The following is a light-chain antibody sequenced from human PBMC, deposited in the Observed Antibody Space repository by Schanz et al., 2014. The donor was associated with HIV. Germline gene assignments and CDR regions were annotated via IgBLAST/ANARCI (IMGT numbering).Light chain of an antibody. V-gene: IGLV2-14*01. CDR2: EVN. CDR3: SSYTSSSPLGV. CDR1: TSDIGGYNY. J-gene: IGLJ1*01. Sequence: QSALTQPASVSGSPGQSITISCTGTTSDIGGYNYVSWYQQHPDKAPQLLIYEVNMRPSGVPDRFSGSKSGNTASLSISGLQAEDEADYYCSSYTSSSPLGVFGTGTKLTVL.